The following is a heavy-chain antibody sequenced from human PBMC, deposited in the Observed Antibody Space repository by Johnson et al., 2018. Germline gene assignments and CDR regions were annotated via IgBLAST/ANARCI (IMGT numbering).Heavy chain of an antibody. J-gene: IGHJ4*02. CDR2: ISYDGNFK. CDR3: AKNGYICHCSSRSCYGDY. CDR1: GFTFSISG. D-gene: IGHD2-2*01. V-gene: IGHV3-30*18. Sequence: QVQLVQSGGGVVQPGRSLRLSCAASGFTFSISGMHWVRQAPGKGLEWVAVISYDGNFKYYPDSVKGRFTISRDNSKNTLYLQMHSLRTEDTAVYYCAKNGYICHCSSRSCYGDYWGQGTLVTVSS.